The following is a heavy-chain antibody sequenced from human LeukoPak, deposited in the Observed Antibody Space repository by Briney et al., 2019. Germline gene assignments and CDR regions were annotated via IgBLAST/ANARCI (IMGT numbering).Heavy chain of an antibody. CDR3: ARIRGLAAAGFY. Sequence: GGSLRLSCAASGFTFSSYSMNWVRQAPGKGLEWVSSISSSSSYIYYADSVKGRFTISRDNAKNSLYLQMNSLRAEDTAVYYCARIRGLAAAGFYWGQGTLVTVSS. V-gene: IGHV3-21*01. CDR1: GFTFSSYS. CDR2: ISSSSSYI. D-gene: IGHD6-13*01. J-gene: IGHJ4*02.